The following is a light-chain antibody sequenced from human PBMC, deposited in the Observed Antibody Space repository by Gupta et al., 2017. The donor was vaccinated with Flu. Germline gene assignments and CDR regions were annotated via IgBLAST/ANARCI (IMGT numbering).Light chain of an antibody. Sequence: DIQMTQSPSSLSASVGDRVTITCWTSQSIASDLNWYQQKPGKAPKLLIYGASSLESGVPSRFSGSGSGTDFTLTIIRLQPEDVATYFCQQSHSTPLTFGQGTKLEI. CDR1: QSIASD. V-gene: IGKV1-39*01. CDR3: QQSHSTPLT. J-gene: IGKJ1*01. CDR2: GAS.